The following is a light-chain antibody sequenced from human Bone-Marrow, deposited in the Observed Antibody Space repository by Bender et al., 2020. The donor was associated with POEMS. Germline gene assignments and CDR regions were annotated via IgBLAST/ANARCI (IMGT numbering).Light chain of an antibody. V-gene: IGLV3-27*01. CDR2: KDT. Sequence: SYELTQPSSVSVSPGQTARITCSGDVLAKKYARWFQQKPGQAPVLVIYKDTERPSGIPERFSGSSSGTMATLTISGAQAEDEAVYYCYSTDTSGVFGGGTKLTVL. CDR1: VLAKKY. J-gene: IGLJ3*02. CDR3: YSTDTSGV.